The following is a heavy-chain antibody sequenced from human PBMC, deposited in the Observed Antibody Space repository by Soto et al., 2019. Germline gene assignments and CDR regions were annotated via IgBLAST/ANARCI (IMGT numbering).Heavy chain of an antibody. D-gene: IGHD6-13*01. CDR2: ISARDDST. V-gene: IGHV3-23*01. CDR3: AKDLASSWYGGEQYFDY. CDR1: GFTFISYG. Sequence: HPGGSLRLSCATSGFTFISYGMSWVRQAPGKGLEWVSGISARDDSTYYADSVEGRFTISRDNSKNTLYLEMNSLRAEDTAVYYCAKDLASSWYGGEQYFDYWGQGTLVTVSS. J-gene: IGHJ4*02.